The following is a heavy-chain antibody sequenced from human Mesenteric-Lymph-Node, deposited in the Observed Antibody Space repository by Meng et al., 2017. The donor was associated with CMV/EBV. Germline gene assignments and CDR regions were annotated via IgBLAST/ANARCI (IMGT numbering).Heavy chain of an antibody. CDR2: IYYSGST. V-gene: IGHV4-59*01. J-gene: IGHJ3*02. CDR1: GGSISSYY. CDR3: ARTRGAAAGTDAFDI. D-gene: IGHD6-13*01. Sequence: SETLSLTCTVSGGSISSYYWSWIRQPPGKGLEWIGYIYYSGSTNYNPSLKSRVTISVDTSKNQFSLKLSSVTAADTAVYYCARTRGAAAGTDAFDIWGQGTMVTVSS.